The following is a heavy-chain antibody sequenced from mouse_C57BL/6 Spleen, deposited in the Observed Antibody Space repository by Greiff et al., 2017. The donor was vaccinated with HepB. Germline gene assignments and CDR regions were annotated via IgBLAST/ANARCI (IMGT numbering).Heavy chain of an antibody. J-gene: IGHJ2*01. CDR2: INPSSGYT. CDR1: GYTFTSYT. Sequence: QVQLQQSGAELARPGASVKMSCKASGYTFTSYTMHWVKQRPGQGLEWIGYINPSSGYTKYNQKFKDKATLTADKSSSTAYMQLSSLTSEDSAVYYCARERVFYYGSSYFDYWGQGTTLTVSS. CDR3: ARERVFYYGSSYFDY. D-gene: IGHD1-1*01. V-gene: IGHV1-4*01.